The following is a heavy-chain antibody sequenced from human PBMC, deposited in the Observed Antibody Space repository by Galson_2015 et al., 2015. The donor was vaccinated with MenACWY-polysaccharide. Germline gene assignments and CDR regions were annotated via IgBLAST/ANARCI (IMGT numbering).Heavy chain of an antibody. J-gene: IGHJ4*02. V-gene: IGHV3-48*03. CDR2: TDTSGTST. CDR3: ARDTPGIEDFDQ. D-gene: IGHD1-1*01. Sequence: SLRLSCAVSGFTFRSHDMNWVRQAPGKGLEWVSYTDTSGTSTKYADSVKGRFIMSRDNAKNSLYLQMNNLRLEDTAVYYCARDTPGIEDFDQWGQGTLVSVSS. CDR1: GFTFRSHD.